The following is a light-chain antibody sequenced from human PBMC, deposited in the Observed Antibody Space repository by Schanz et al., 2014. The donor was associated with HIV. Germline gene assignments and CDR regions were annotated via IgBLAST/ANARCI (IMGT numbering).Light chain of an antibody. CDR2: GAS. CDR1: QRLSSSY. CDR3: QQYGRTPYT. J-gene: IGKJ2*01. V-gene: IGKV3-20*01. Sequence: EIVLTQSPVTLSLSPGERATLSCGASQRLSSSYLAWYQQTRGQAPRLLIYGASSRATGIPDRFSGSGSGTDFSLTISRLEPEDFAVYYCQQYGRTPYTFGQGTRLEIK.